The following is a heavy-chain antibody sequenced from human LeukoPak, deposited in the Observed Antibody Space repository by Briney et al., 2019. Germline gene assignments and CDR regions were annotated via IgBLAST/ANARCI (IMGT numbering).Heavy chain of an antibody. CDR2: IYSSGRT. Sequence: SQTLSLTCTVSSGSINSCSYLWRWIRQPAGKALEWIGRIYSSGRTNYNPSLESRATISVDTSKNQFSLKLSSVTPADPAVDYRARPVDRTNYQRKGFDPGGQGTQVTLFS. CDR3: ARPVDRTNYQRKGFDP. CDR1: SGSINSCSYL. V-gene: IGHV4-61*02. D-gene: IGHD2-2*01. J-gene: IGHJ5*02.